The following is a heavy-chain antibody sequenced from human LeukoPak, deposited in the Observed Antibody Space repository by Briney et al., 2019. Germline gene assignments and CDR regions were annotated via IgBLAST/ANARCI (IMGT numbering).Heavy chain of an antibody. Sequence: SETLSLTCTVSGGSISHYYWSWIRQPPGKGLEWIGWSYHRGSTSYNPSLKSRVAISVDTSKNQFSLKLSSVTAADTAVYYCARDRELGYWGQGTLVTVSS. CDR3: ARDRELGY. CDR1: GGSISHYY. V-gene: IGHV4-59*01. D-gene: IGHD1-1*01. CDR2: SYHRGST. J-gene: IGHJ4*02.